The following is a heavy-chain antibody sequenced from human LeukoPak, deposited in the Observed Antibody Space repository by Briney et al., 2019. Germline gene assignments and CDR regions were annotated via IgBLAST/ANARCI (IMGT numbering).Heavy chain of an antibody. CDR2: ISVYNDNT. D-gene: IGHD6-19*01. CDR3: ARGVGSGWYHYYYYGMDV. CDR1: GYTFTTYG. V-gene: IGHV1-18*01. J-gene: IGHJ6*02. Sequence: RASVKVSCKASGYTFTTYGINWVRQAPGQGREWMGWISVYNDNTYYTQKLQGRVTMTTDTSTSTAYMELGSLISDDTAVYYCARGVGSGWYHYYYYGMDVWGQGTTVTVSS.